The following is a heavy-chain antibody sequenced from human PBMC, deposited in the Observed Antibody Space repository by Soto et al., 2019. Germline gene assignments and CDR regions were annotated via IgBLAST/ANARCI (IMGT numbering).Heavy chain of an antibody. J-gene: IGHJ4*02. CDR3: ARGLRTTVTTFDY. D-gene: IGHD4-17*01. CDR2: MNPNRGNT. V-gene: IGHV1-8*01. CDR1: GYTFTSYD. Sequence: ASVKVSCKASGYTFTSYDINWVRQATGQGLEWTGWMNPNRGNTGYAQKFQGRVTMTRNTSISTAYMELSSLRSEDTAVYYCARGLRTTVTTFDYWGQGTLVTVSS.